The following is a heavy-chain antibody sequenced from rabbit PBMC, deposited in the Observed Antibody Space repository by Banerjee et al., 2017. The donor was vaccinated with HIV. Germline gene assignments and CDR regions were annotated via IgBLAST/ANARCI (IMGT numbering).Heavy chain of an antibody. CDR1: GFDFSSHYM. J-gene: IGHJ3*01. CDR3: ARDQTGDGVSVHTL. V-gene: IGHV1S45*01. Sequence: QEQLVESGGGLVQPEGSLTLSCKASGFDFSSHYMSWVRQAPGKGLEWIGCINTGSGSTWYASWAKGRFTISKTSSTTVTLQMTSLTAADTATYFCARDQTGDGVSVHTLWGQGTLVTVS. D-gene: IGHD2-1*01. CDR2: INTGSGST.